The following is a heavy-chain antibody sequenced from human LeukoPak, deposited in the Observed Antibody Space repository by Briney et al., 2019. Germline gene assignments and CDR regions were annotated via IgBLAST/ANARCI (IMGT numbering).Heavy chain of an antibody. V-gene: IGHV4-4*07. J-gene: IGHJ6*03. CDR2: IYTSGST. CDR1: GGSISSYY. Sequence: SETLSLTCTVSGGSISSYYWSWIRQPAGKGLEWIGRIYTSGSTNYNPSLKSRVTMSVDTSKNQFSLKLSSVTAADTAVYYCARENGDYCDSSGWIGSYYYYMDVWGKGTTVTVSS. D-gene: IGHD3-22*01. CDR3: ARENGDYCDSSGWIGSYYYYMDV.